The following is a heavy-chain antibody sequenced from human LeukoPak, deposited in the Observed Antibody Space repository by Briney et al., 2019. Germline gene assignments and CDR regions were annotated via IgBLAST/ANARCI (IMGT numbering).Heavy chain of an antibody. Sequence: PGRSLRLSCAASGFTFSSYGMHWVRQAPGKGLEWVAVISYDGSNKYYADSVKGRFTISRDNPKNTLYLQMNSLRAEDTAVYYCAREHYNYYDNSGSIDYWGQGTLVTVSS. V-gene: IGHV3-30*03. D-gene: IGHD3-22*01. J-gene: IGHJ4*02. CDR3: AREHYNYYDNSGSIDY. CDR2: ISYDGSNK. CDR1: GFTFSSYG.